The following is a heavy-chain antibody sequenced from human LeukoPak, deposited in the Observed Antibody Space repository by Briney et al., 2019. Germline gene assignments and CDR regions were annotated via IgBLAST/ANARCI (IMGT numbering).Heavy chain of an antibody. J-gene: IGHJ4*02. CDR3: ARTEEDSGYYPSDY. V-gene: IGHV4-34*01. CDR2: INHSGST. D-gene: IGHD3-22*01. CDR1: GGSFSGYY. Sequence: SETLSLTCAVYGGSFSGYYGSWIRQPPGKGLEWIGEINHSGSTNYNPSLKSRVTISVDTSKNQFSLKLSSVTAADTAVYYCARTEEDSGYYPSDYWGQGTLVTVSS.